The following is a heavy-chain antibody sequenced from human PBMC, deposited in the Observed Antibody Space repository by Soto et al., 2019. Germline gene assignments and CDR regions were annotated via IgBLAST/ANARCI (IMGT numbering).Heavy chain of an antibody. J-gene: IGHJ6*02. CDR1: GYTFTGYY. V-gene: IGHV1-69*13. D-gene: IGHD3-22*01. CDR2: IIPIFGTA. CDR3: ARDPYYYDSSGPYVGV. Sequence: ASVKVSCKASGYTFTGYYMHWVRQAPGQGLEWMGGIIPIFGTANYAQKFQGRVTITADESTSTAYMELSSLRSEDTAVYYCARDPYYYDSSGPYVGVWGQGTTVTVSS.